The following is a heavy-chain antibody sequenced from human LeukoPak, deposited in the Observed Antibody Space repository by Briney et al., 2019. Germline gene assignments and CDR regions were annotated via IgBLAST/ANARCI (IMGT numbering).Heavy chain of an antibody. Sequence: PGGSLRVSCAASGFSFSSYWMSWVRQAPGKRLEWVANIKQDGSEKYYVDSVKGRFTISRDNAKNSLYLQMNSLRAEDTAVYYCATGNYHAFDIWGQGTTVAVSS. D-gene: IGHD1-7*01. V-gene: IGHV3-7*01. CDR2: IKQDGSEK. CDR1: GFSFSSYW. CDR3: ATGNYHAFDI. J-gene: IGHJ3*02.